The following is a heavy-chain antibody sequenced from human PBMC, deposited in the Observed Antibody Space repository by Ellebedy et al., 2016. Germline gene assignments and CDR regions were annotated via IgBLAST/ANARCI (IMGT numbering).Heavy chain of an antibody. V-gene: IGHV3-23*02. Sequence: GESLKISXAASRFTFSDYAMSWVRQAPGKGLEWVSSISAPDGGTYYKDSVKGRFTISRDNSKNTLYLQMDGLSAEDTAVYYCTKSGGIVGWRLFHFDSWGQGTLVTVSS. D-gene: IGHD2-21*02. CDR2: ISAPDGGT. CDR3: TKSGGIVGWRLFHFDS. J-gene: IGHJ4*02. CDR1: RFTFSDYA.